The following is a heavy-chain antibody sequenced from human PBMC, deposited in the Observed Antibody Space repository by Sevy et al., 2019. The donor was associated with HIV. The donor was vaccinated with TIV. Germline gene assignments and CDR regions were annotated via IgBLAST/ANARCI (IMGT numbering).Heavy chain of an antibody. V-gene: IGHV4-61*01. J-gene: IGHJ4*02. CDR3: ASVTPYSCYELIDY. CDR1: GGSVSSGSYY. D-gene: IGHD5-12*01. Sequence: SETLSLTCTVSGGSVSSGSYYWSWIRQPPGKGLEWIGYIYYSGSTNYNPSLKSRVTISVDTSKNQFSLKLSSVTAADTAGDYCASVTPYSCYELIDYWGQGTLVTVSS. CDR2: IYYSGST.